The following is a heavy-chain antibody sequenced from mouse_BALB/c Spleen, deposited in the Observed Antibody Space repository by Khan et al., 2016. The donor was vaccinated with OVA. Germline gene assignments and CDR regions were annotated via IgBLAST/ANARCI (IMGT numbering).Heavy chain of an antibody. CDR2: IFPGTGTT. J-gene: IGHJ3*01. D-gene: IGHD2-1*01. V-gene: IGHV1S132*01. CDR3: ARGYFGNYEFAY. Sequence: QVQLKQSGAELVKPGASVKLSCKTSGYTFTSYWIQWVKQRPGQGLGWIGQIFPGTGTTYYNENFKGKATLTVDTSSNTSYMQFRSLTSEESAVYFWARGYFGNYEFAYWGQGTLVTVSP. CDR1: GYTFTSYW.